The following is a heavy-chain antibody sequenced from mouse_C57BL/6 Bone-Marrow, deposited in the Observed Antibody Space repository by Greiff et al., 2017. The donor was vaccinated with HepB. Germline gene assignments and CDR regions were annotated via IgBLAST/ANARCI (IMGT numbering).Heavy chain of an antibody. V-gene: IGHV14-4*01. CDR1: GFNIKDDY. D-gene: IGHD1-1*01. J-gene: IGHJ2*01. CDR3: ASITTVFDY. CDR2: IDPENGDT. Sequence: VQLQQSGAELVRPGASVKLSCTASGFNIKDDYMHWVKQRPEQGLEWIGWIDPENGDTEYASKFQGKATLTVDKSSSTAYMELNSLTSEDSAVYYCASITTVFDYWGQGTTLTVSS.